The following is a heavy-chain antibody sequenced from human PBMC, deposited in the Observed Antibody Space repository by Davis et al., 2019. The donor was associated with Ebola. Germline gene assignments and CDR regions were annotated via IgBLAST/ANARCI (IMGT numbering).Heavy chain of an antibody. CDR1: GYSISSGYY. V-gene: IGHV4-38-2*02. J-gene: IGHJ4*02. CDR2: IYHSGST. D-gene: IGHD3-10*01. CDR3: ASLLTYYYGSGIYSSPYYFDY. Sequence: MPSETLSLTCTVSGYSISSGYYWGWIRQPPGKGLEWIGSIYHSGSTYYNPSLKSRVTISVDTSKNQFSLKLSSVTAADTAVYYCASLLTYYYGSGIYSSPYYFDYWGQGTLVTVSS.